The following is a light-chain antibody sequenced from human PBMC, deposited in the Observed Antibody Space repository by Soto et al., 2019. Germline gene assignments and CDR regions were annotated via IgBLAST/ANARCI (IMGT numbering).Light chain of an antibody. Sequence: EIVLTQSPATLSLSPGERATLSCRASQSVSSYLAWYQKKPGQAPRLLIYDASNRATGIPARFSGSGSGTDFTLTISSLEPEDFAIYYCQQRSNSPPVTFGGGTKVEI. CDR3: QQRSNSPPVT. J-gene: IGKJ4*01. CDR1: QSVSSY. V-gene: IGKV3-11*01. CDR2: DAS.